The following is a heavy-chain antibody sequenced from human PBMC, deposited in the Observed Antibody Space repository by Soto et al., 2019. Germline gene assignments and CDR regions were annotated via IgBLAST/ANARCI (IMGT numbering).Heavy chain of an antibody. Sequence: ASVKVSCKASGYTFTSYYMHWVRQAPGQGLEWMGIISPSGGSTTYAQKFQGRVRMTRDTSTSTVYMELSRLRSDDTAVYYCARDARGDEAPMDYWGQGTLVTVSS. CDR3: ARDARGDEAPMDY. CDR2: ISPSGGST. V-gene: IGHV1-46*01. J-gene: IGHJ4*02. D-gene: IGHD3-10*01. CDR1: GYTFTSYY.